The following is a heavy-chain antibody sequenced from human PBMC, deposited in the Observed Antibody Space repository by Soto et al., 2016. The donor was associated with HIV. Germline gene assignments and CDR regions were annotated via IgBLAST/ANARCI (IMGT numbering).Heavy chain of an antibody. V-gene: IGHV3-74*01. Sequence: EVQLVESGGGLVQPGGSLRLSCVASGFTFSKYWMHWVRQAPGKGLVWVSRINSDGSRTSYADSVKGRFTTSRDNAKNTLYLQMNSLRAEDTAVYYCARGGEYYDILTGYWGQGTLVTVSS. CDR3: ARGGEYYDILTGY. D-gene: IGHD3-9*01. CDR1: GFTFSKYW. CDR2: INSDGSRT. J-gene: IGHJ4*02.